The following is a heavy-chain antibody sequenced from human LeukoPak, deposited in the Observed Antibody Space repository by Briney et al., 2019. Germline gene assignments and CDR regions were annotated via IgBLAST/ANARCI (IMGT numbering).Heavy chain of an antibody. CDR2: IKQDGGEI. J-gene: IGHJ4*02. CDR3: ARDNGYYDSSGYKRPFDY. Sequence: PGGSLRLSCAASGFTFSSYWMSWVRQAPGKGLEWVANIKQDGGEIYYVDSVKGRFTISRDNAKNSLSLQMNSLRAEDTAVYYCARDNGYYDSSGYKRPFDYWGQGTLVTVSS. D-gene: IGHD3-22*01. CDR1: GFTFSSYW. V-gene: IGHV3-7*01.